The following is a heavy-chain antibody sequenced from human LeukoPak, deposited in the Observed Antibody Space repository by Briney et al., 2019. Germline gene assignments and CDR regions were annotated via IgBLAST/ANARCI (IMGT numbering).Heavy chain of an antibody. CDR2: IYSSGST. D-gene: IGHD3-3*01. CDR1: GASISNYY. V-gene: IGHV4-4*07. Sequence: SETLSLTCTVSGASISNYYWSWIRQPAGQGLEWIGRIYSSGSTNYNPSPKSRVTMSIDTSKNQFSLKLTSVTAADTAVYYCARGRSVFGSNWFDPWGQGTLVTVSS. CDR3: ARGRSVFGSNWFDP. J-gene: IGHJ5*02.